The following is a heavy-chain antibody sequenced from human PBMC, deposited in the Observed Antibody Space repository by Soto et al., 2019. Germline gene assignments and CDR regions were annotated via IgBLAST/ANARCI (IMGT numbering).Heavy chain of an antibody. CDR1: GFTFSSYG. V-gene: IGHV3-53*01. CDR2: IYSGGST. Sequence: PGGSLRLSCAASGFTFSSYGMHWVRQAPGKGLEWVSVIYSGGSTYYADSVKGRFTISRDNSKNTLYLQMNSLRAEDTAVYYCARSSNSIAAAGTGFDYWGQGTLVTVSS. D-gene: IGHD6-13*01. J-gene: IGHJ4*02. CDR3: ARSSNSIAAAGTGFDY.